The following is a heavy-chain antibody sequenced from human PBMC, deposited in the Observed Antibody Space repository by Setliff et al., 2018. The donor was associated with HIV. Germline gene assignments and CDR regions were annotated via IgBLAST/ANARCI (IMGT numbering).Heavy chain of an antibody. D-gene: IGHD1-26*01. Sequence: SETLSLTCTVSGGSISSGDYYWTWIRQPAGKGLQWIGRIHTSGSTHYNPSLRSRVTISIDTSKSHFSLRLKSVTAADTALYYCASGSPFVGFDMWGQGTMVTVSS. CDR3: ASGSPFVGFDM. V-gene: IGHV4-61*02. CDR2: IHTSGST. CDR1: GGSISSGDYY. J-gene: IGHJ3*02.